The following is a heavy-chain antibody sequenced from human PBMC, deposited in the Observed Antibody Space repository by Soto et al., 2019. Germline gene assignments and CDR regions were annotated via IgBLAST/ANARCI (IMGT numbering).Heavy chain of an antibody. CDR2: INHSGST. J-gene: IGHJ4*02. CDR1: GGSFSGYY. CDR3: ARGARCSGGSCYLDY. D-gene: IGHD2-15*01. V-gene: IGHV4-34*01. Sequence: SETLSLTCAVYGGSFSGYYWSWIRQPPGKGLKWIGEINHSGSTNYNPSLKGRVTISVDTSKNQFSLKLSSVTAADTAVYYCARGARCSGGSCYLDYWGQGTLVTVSS.